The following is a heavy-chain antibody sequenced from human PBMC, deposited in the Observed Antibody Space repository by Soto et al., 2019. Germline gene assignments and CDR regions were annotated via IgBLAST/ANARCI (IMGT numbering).Heavy chain of an antibody. V-gene: IGHV4-34*01. J-gene: IGHJ4*02. CDR1: GGSFSGYY. Sequence: PSETLSLTCAVYGGSFSGYYWSWIRQPPGKGLEWIGEINHSGSTNYNPSLKSRVTISVDTSKNQFSLKLSSVTAADTAVYYCARGTIYDYVWGSYRLEVVFDYWGQGTLVTVSS. D-gene: IGHD3-16*02. CDR2: INHSGST. CDR3: ARGTIYDYVWGSYRLEVVFDY.